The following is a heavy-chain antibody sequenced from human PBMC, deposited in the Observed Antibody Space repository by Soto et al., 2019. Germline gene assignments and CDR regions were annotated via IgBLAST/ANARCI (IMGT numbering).Heavy chain of an antibody. CDR1: GFTFSDHY. J-gene: IGHJ4*02. Sequence: EVQLVESGGGLVQPGGALRLSCAAAGFTFSDHYMDWVRQSPGKGLEWVGRIRNRANSHTTVYAASVKGRFTISRDDSKNSVYLEMNSLKTEDTAVYYCATLERIVGGTLDYWGQGTLVTVSS. V-gene: IGHV3-72*01. CDR2: IRNRANSHTT. CDR3: ATLERIVGGTLDY. D-gene: IGHD1-26*01.